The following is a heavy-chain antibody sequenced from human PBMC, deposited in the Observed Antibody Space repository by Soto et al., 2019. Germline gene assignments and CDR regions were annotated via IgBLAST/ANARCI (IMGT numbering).Heavy chain of an antibody. D-gene: IGHD3-3*01. CDR2: INAGNGNT. J-gene: IGHJ5*02. CDR1: GYTFTSYA. Sequence: GASVKVSCKASGYTFTSYAMHWVPQAPGQRLEWMGWINAGNGNTKYSQKFQGRVTITRDTSASTAYMELSSLRSEDTAVYYCARLPSSDFWSGYDWFSWGQGTLVTVSS. CDR3: ARLPSSDFWSGYDWFS. V-gene: IGHV1-3*01.